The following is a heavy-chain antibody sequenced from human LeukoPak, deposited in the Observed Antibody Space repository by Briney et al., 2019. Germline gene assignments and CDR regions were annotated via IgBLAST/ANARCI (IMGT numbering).Heavy chain of an antibody. CDR1: GYTFTGYY. D-gene: IGHD2-15*01. V-gene: IGHV1-2*02. CDR2: INPNSGGT. CDR3: AREEYCSGGSCYSTIDY. Sequence: VASVKVSCKASGYTFTGYYMHGVRQAPGQGLEWMGWINPNSGGTNYAQKFQGRVTMTRDTSISTAYMELSRLRSDDTAVYYCAREEYCSGGSCYSTIDYWGQGTLVTVSS. J-gene: IGHJ4*02.